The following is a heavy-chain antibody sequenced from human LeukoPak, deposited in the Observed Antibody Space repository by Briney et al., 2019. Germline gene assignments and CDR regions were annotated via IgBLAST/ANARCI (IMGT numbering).Heavy chain of an antibody. Sequence: ASVKVSCKASGYTFTGYFIHWVRQAPGQGLEWMGWINPNNGGTKYAQKFQDRVTMTRNTSISTAYMELSSLRSEDTAVYYCARGRDEQQLAPMGGGGLYYYYYMDVWGKGTTVTISS. CDR3: ARGRDEQQLAPMGGGGLYYYYYMDV. V-gene: IGHV1-2*02. D-gene: IGHD6-13*01. CDR2: INPNNGGT. CDR1: GYTFTGYF. J-gene: IGHJ6*03.